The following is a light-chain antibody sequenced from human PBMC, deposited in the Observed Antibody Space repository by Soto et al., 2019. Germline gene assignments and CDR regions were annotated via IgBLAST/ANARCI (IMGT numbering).Light chain of an antibody. CDR2: DAS. CDR1: QSISSY. V-gene: IGKV1-39*01. J-gene: IGKJ4*01. Sequence: DIQMTKSPSSLSASVGDRVTITCRASQSISSYLNWYQQKPGKAPKLLIYDASSLQSGVPSRFSGSGSGTDFTLTISNLQPEDCATYYCQQSYSTPLTFGGGTKVEIK. CDR3: QQSYSTPLT.